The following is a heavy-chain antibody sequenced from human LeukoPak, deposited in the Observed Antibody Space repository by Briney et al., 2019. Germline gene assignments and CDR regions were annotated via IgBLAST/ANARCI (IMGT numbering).Heavy chain of an antibody. V-gene: IGHV1-69*04. CDR1: GGTFSSYA. CDR2: IIPIFGIA. Sequence: SSVKVSCKASGGTFSSYAISWVRQAPGQGLEWMGRIIPIFGIANYAQKFQGRVTITADKSTSTAYMELSSLRSEHTAVYYCARDTAMAPEDYYYGMDVWGQGTTVTVSS. CDR3: ARDTAMAPEDYYYGMDV. J-gene: IGHJ6*02. D-gene: IGHD5-18*01.